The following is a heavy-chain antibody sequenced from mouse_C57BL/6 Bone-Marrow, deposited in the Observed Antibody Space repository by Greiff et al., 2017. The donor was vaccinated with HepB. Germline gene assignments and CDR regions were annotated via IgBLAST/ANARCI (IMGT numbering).Heavy chain of an antibody. CDR3: ARWGSLYYFDY. CDR2: IDPSDSET. CDR1: GYTFTSYW. V-gene: IGHV1-52*01. J-gene: IGHJ2*01. Sequence: VQLQQPGAELVRPGSSVKLSCKASGYTFTSYWMHWVKQRPIQGLEWIGNIDPSDSETHYNQKFKDKATLTVDKSSSTAYMQLSSLTSEDSAVYYCARWGSLYYFDYWGQGTTLTVSS. D-gene: IGHD6-2*01.